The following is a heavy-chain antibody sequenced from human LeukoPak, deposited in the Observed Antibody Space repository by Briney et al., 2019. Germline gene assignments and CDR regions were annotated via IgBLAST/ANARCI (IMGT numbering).Heavy chain of an antibody. Sequence: PVKVSCKASGGTFSSYAISWVRQAPGQGLEWMGGIIPIFGTANYAQKFQGRVTITADESTSTAYMELSSLRSEDTAVYYCAREASSSWSGFDYWGQGTLVTVSS. V-gene: IGHV1-69*13. CDR2: IIPIFGTA. CDR3: AREASSSWSGFDY. CDR1: GGTFSSYA. D-gene: IGHD6-13*01. J-gene: IGHJ4*02.